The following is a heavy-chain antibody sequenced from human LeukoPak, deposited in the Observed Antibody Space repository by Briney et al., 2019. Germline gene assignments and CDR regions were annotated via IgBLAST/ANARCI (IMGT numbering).Heavy chain of an antibody. V-gene: IGHV4-38-2*02. CDR3: ASRSGWYFYYFDY. Sequence: SETLSLTCTVSGYSISSGSYWGWIRQPPGKGLEWIGSTHHSGTTYYNPSLKSRVTISIDTPKNQFSLMLSSVTAADTAVYYCASRSGWYFYYFDYWGQGTLVTVSS. D-gene: IGHD6-19*01. J-gene: IGHJ4*02. CDR2: THHSGTT. CDR1: GYSISSGSY.